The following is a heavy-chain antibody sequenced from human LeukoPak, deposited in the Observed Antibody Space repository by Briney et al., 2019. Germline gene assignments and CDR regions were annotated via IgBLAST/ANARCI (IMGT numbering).Heavy chain of an antibody. CDR1: GFTFSSYA. CDR2: ISGSGGST. V-gene: IGHV3-23*01. J-gene: IGHJ5*02. CDR3: AKDRREQFDYNWFDP. D-gene: IGHD6-6*01. Sequence: PGGSLRLSCAASGFTFSSYATSWVRQAPGKGLERVSGISGSGGSTYYADSVKGRFTISRDNSNNTLCLQMDSLRADDTAVYYCAKDRREQFDYNWFDPWGQGTLVTVSS.